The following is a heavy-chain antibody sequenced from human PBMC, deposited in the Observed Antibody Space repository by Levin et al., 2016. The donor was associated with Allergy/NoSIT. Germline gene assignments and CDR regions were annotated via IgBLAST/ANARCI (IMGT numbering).Heavy chain of an antibody. D-gene: IGHD6-19*01. CDR1: YGSIPNSIYY. J-gene: IGHJ4*02. V-gene: IGHV4-39*01. CDR3: VRHPGRGAGWYLIDY. CDR2: VFHGGIT. Sequence: SETLSLTCSVTYGSIPNSIYYWGWIRQPPGKGLEWIGSVFHGGITHYRPSLQSRVSISIDTSRNQFSLKLTSVTATDTATYYCVRHPGRGAGWYLIDYWGRGAMVTVSP.